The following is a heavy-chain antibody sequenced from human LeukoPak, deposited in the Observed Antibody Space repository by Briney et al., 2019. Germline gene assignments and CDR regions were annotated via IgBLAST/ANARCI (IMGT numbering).Heavy chain of an antibody. Sequence: SETLSLTCTVSGGSISSSSYYWGWIRQPPGKGLEWIGSIYYSGSTYYNPSLKSRVTISVDTSKNQFSLKLSSVIAADTAVYYCARDSSSWSPFDYWGQGTLVTVSS. V-gene: IGHV4-39*07. J-gene: IGHJ4*02. CDR3: ARDSSSWSPFDY. CDR2: IYYSGST. CDR1: GGSISSSSYY. D-gene: IGHD6-13*01.